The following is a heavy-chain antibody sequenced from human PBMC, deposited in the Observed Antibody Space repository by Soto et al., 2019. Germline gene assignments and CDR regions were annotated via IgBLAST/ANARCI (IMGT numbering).Heavy chain of an antibody. CDR2: IYSDGDT. V-gene: IGHV3-53*02. D-gene: IGHD4-17*01. Sequence: EVQVVETGGGLIQPGGSLRLSCAASGFTVSSTYMSWVRQAPGRGLEWVSVIYSDGDTFYADSVKGRFIISRDNSKNTLYLQMDSLRGEDTAVYYCAKDSTVTTSLYFYYYGFDVWGQGTTVTVSS. CDR3: AKDSTVTTSLYFYYYGFDV. J-gene: IGHJ6*01. CDR1: GFTVSSTY.